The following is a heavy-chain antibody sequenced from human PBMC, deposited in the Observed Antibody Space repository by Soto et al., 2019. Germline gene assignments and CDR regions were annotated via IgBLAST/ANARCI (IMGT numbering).Heavy chain of an antibody. CDR1: GCTVSNAW. Sequence: PGRPQRRSCAPCGCTVSNAWMRWVRQATGKGLEWVGRIKSKTDGGTTDYAAPVKGRFTISRDDSKNTLYLQMNSLKTEDTAVYYCWRYYYYMEVWGKGTTVTVSS. CDR3: WRYYYYMEV. V-gene: IGHV3-15*01. CDR2: IKSKTDGGTT. J-gene: IGHJ6*03.